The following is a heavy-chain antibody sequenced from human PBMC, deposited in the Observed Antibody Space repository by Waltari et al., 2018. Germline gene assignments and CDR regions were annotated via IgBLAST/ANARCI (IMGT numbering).Heavy chain of an antibody. CDR3: ASIMTTVTTWHWYFDL. D-gene: IGHD4-4*01. Sequence: QVQLQESGPGLVKPSETLSLTCTVSGGSISSSSYYWGWIRQPPGKGLEWIGSIYYSGSTYYNPSRKSRVTISVDTSKNQFSLKLSSVTAADTAVYYCASIMTTVTTWHWYFDLWGRGTLVTVSS. J-gene: IGHJ2*01. CDR2: IYYSGST. V-gene: IGHV4-39*01. CDR1: GGSISSSSYY.